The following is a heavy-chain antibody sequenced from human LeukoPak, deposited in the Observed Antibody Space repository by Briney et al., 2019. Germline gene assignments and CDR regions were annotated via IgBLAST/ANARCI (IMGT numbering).Heavy chain of an antibody. CDR1: GFTFSNYY. CDR3: ARDLRITIFGVVIIRDTYFDY. D-gene: IGHD3-3*01. Sequence: PGGSLRLSCAASGFTFSNYYMSWIRQAPGKGLEWVSYISSSGSTIYYADSVKGRFTISRDNAKNSLYLQMNSLRAEDTAVYYCARDLRITIFGVVIIRDTYFDYWGQGTLVTVSS. CDR2: ISSSGSTI. J-gene: IGHJ4*02. V-gene: IGHV3-11*04.